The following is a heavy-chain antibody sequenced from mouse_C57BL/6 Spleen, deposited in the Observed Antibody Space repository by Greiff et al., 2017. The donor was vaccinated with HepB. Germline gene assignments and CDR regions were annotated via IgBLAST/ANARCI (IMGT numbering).Heavy chain of an antibody. Sequence: EVMLVESGGGLVQPKGSLKLSCAASGFSFNTYAMNWVRQAPGKGLEWVARIRSKSNNYATYYADSVKDRFTISRDDSESMLYLQMNNLKTEDTAMYYCVRDGSSPFAYWGQGTLVTVSA. V-gene: IGHV10-1*01. CDR3: VRDGSSPFAY. CDR1: GFSFNTYA. D-gene: IGHD1-1*01. CDR2: IRSKSNNYAT. J-gene: IGHJ3*01.